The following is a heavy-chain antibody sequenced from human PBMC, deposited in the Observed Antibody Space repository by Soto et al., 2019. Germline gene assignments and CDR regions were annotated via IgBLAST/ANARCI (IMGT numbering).Heavy chain of an antibody. CDR1: GSTFTSYD. J-gene: IGHJ6*02. CDR3: AREKSYGMDV. Sequence: GASVKVSCKASGSTFTSYDINWVRQATGQGLEWMGWMNPNSGNTAYAQEFQGRVTMTRNTSISTAYMELSSLRSEDTAVYYCAREKSYGMDVWGQGTTVTVSS. CDR2: MNPNSGNT. V-gene: IGHV1-8*01.